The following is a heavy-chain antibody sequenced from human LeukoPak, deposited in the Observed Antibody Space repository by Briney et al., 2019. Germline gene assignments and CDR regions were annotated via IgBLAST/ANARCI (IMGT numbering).Heavy chain of an antibody. Sequence: SGPALLKPTRTLTLTCTFSGFSLRTSGMCVSWIRQPPGKALEWLSLSDWDDDKYYSTSLKTRLTISKDTSKNQVVLTMTNMDPVDTATYYCARTVVTPSNRFDYWGQGTLVTVSS. CDR2: SDWDDDK. D-gene: IGHD4-23*01. CDR3: ARTVVTPSNRFDY. V-gene: IGHV2-70*01. CDR1: GFSLRTSGMC. J-gene: IGHJ4*02.